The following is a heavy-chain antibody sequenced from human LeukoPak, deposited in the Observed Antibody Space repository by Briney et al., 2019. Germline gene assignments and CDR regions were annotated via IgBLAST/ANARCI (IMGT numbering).Heavy chain of an antibody. CDR2: NIPNTGGT. CDR3: ARGSPSYAQWHFDL. D-gene: IGHD2/OR15-2a*01. Sequence: ASVKVSCKASGYTITDYYLHWVRQAPGQGLEWMGWNIPNTGGTNYAQKFQDWVTMSSDTSISTAYMELSSLRSDDTAVYYCARGSPSYAQWHFDLWGRGTLVTVSS. V-gene: IGHV1-2*04. J-gene: IGHJ2*01. CDR1: GYTITDYY.